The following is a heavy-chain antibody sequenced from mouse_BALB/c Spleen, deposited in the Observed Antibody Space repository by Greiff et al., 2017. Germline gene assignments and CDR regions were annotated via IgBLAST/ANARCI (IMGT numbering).Heavy chain of an antibody. CDR3: ARHEYYATLGAMGD. Sequence: QVQLQQSGAELVKPGASVKLSCKASGFTFSSSYISWLKQKPGQSLEWIAWIYAGTGGTSYNQKFTGKAQLTVDTSSSTAYMQISSLTTENSVVYYCARHEYYATLGAMGDWGQGTSVTVSS. CDR2: IYAGTGGT. J-gene: IGHJ4*01. CDR1: GFTFSSSY. D-gene: IGHD1-1*01. V-gene: IGHV1-55*01.